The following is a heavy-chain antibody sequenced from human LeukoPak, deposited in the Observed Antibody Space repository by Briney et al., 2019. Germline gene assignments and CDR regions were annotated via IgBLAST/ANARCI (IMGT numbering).Heavy chain of an antibody. CDR3: ARAENAAYSWFDP. CDR2: ISGSGDNK. V-gene: IGHV3-23*01. D-gene: IGHD2-15*01. CDR1: GFTFSSYT. J-gene: IGHJ5*02. Sequence: PGGSLRLSCAASGFTFSSYTMSWVRQAPGKGLEWVSIISGSGDNKYHADSVKGRFTISRDNSKNTLYLQMNSLRAEDTAVYYCARAENAAYSWFDPWGQGTLVTVSS.